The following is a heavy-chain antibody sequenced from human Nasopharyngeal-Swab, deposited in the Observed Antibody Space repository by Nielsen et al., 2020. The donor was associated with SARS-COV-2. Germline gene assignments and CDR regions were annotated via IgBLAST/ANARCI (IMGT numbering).Heavy chain of an antibody. CDR2: ISYDGSNK. D-gene: IGHD3-10*01. J-gene: IGHJ5*02. CDR3: ARDQGGLLNP. Sequence: GGSLRLSCAASGFTFSSYAMHWVRQAPGKGLEWVAVISYDGSNKYYADSVKGRFTISRDNSKDTLYLQMNSLRAEDTAVYYCARDQGGLLNPWGQGTLVTVPS. V-gene: IGHV3-30-3*01. CDR1: GFTFSSYA.